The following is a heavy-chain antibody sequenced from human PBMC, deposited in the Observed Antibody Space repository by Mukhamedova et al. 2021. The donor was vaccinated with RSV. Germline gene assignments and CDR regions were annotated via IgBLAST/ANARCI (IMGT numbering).Heavy chain of an antibody. CDR1: SSY. CDR3: AIHPPVCYWGCCRGFFDY. CDR2: ISSLVSP. J-gene: IGHJ4*01. Sequence: SSYCGWILHPPLQGLSFLLRISSLVSPSYNPSLKSRVTISVDTSKNQFSLKLSSVTAADTAVYYCAIHPPVCYWGCCRGFFDYWG. D-gene: IGHD3-16*02. V-gene: IGHV4-39*01.